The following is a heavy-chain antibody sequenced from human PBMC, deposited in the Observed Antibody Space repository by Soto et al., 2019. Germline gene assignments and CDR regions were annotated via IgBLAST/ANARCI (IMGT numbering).Heavy chain of an antibody. Sequence: EVQLVQSGAEIKKSGESLKISCKGSGYSFTNYWIAWVRQVPGKGLEWMGLIYPGDSNSRYSPSFQGQVTFSADKSISTAYLQWSSLKASDTATYFCARWAPTLRAVRPVRGGMDVWGQGTAVTVSS. CDR2: IYPGDSNS. CDR3: ARWAPTLRAVRPVRGGMDV. D-gene: IGHD6-6*01. V-gene: IGHV5-51*01. J-gene: IGHJ6*02. CDR1: GYSFTNYW.